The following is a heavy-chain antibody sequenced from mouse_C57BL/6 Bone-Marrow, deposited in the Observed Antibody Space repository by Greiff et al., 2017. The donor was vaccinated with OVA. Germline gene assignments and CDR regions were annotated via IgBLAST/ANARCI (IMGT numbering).Heavy chain of an antibody. CDR1: GYTFTSYW. CDR2: IDPSDSYT. Sequence: QVQLQQPGAELVRPGTSVKLSCKASGYTFTSYWMHWVKQRPGQGLEWIGVIDPSDSYTNSNQKFKGKATLTVDTSSSTAYMQLSSLTSEDSAVYYCARWEGRRRKDYFDYWGQGTTLTVSS. J-gene: IGHJ2*01. D-gene: IGHD2-12*01. V-gene: IGHV1-59*01. CDR3: ARWEGRRRKDYFDY.